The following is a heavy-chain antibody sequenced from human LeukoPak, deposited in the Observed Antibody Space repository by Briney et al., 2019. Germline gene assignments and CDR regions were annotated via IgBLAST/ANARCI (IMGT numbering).Heavy chain of an antibody. J-gene: IGHJ6*02. V-gene: IGHV4-4*02. CDR3: ARDYGDYYYYYGMDV. CDR1: GGSISSSNW. D-gene: IGHD4-17*01. Sequence: SGTLSLTCAVSGGSISSSNWWSWVRQPPGKGLEWIGEIYHSGSTNYNPSLKSRVTISVDTSKNQFSLKLSSVTAADTAVYYCARDYGDYYYYYGMDVWGQGTTVTVSS. CDR2: IYHSGST.